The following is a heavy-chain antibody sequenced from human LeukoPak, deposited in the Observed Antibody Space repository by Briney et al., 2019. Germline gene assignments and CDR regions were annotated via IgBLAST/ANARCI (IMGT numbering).Heavy chain of an antibody. D-gene: IGHD4-17*01. Sequence: GESLKISCQGSGYRFTSYWIGWVRQMPGKGLEWMGIIYPGDSDTKYSPSFQGQVTISANKSISTTYLQWSSLKASGTAMYYCARRSTMTTIDYWGQGTLVTVSS. J-gene: IGHJ4*02. CDR2: IYPGDSDT. CDR1: GYRFTSYW. V-gene: IGHV5-51*01. CDR3: ARRSTMTTIDY.